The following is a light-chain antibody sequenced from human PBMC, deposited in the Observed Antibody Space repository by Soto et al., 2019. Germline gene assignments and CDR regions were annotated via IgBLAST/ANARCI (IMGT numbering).Light chain of an antibody. CDR2: EVS. CDR1: SSDVGGYNY. Sequence: QSALTQPRSVSGSPGQSVTISCTGTSSDVGGYNYVSWYQQHPGKAPKLIIYEVSKRPPGVPGRFSASKSGNTASLTVSGLQAEDESDYYCSSLAVKNQVLFGGGTKLTVL. CDR3: SSLAVKNQVL. V-gene: IGLV2-11*01. J-gene: IGLJ2*01.